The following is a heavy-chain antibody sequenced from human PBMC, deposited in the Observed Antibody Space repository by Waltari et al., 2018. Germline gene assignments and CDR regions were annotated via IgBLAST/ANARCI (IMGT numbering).Heavy chain of an antibody. V-gene: IGHV4-59*01. CDR2: IYSSGTT. CDR1: GGSIRSYY. CDR3: ARDRYCSGGSCYGGGGAFDI. Sequence: QVQLQESGPGLVTPSETLSLTCTVSGGSIRSYYWSWIRQPPGKGLEWIGYIYSSGTTNNNPSLKSRVTISVDTSKNQFSLKLSSVTAADTAVYYCARDRYCSGGSCYGGGGAFDIWGQGTMVTVSS. J-gene: IGHJ3*02. D-gene: IGHD2-15*01.